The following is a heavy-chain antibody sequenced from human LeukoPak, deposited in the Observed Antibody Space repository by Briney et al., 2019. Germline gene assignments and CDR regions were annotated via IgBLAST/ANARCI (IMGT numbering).Heavy chain of an antibody. J-gene: IGHJ4*02. CDR2: IYYSGST. Sequence: SGTLSLTCAVYGGSFSGYYWSWIRQPPGRGLEWIGYIYYSGSTNYNPSLKSRVTISVDTSKNQFSLKLSSVTAADTAVYYCARDPAPYGAFDYWGQGTLVTVSS. V-gene: IGHV4-59*01. D-gene: IGHD4-17*01. CDR3: ARDPAPYGAFDY. CDR1: GGSFSGYY.